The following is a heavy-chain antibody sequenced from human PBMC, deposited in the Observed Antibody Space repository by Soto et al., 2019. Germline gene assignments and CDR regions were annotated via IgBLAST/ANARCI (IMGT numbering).Heavy chain of an antibody. CDR3: AKDAVAGSGEWDWFEP. J-gene: IGHJ5*02. V-gene: IGHV3-23*01. CDR1: GFTFRNYA. D-gene: IGHD6-19*01. Sequence: EVQLLESGGGLVQPGGSLRLSCAASGFTFRNYAMSWVRQAPGKGLEWVSAIHGSGGSAYYADSVKGRFTVSRDDSKNTLYLQMSRLRVDDTALYYCAKDAVAGSGEWDWFEPWGQGTLVTVSS. CDR2: IHGSGGSA.